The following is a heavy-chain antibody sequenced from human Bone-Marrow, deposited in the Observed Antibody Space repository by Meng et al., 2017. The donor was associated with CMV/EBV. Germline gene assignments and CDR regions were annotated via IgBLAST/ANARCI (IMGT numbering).Heavy chain of an antibody. J-gene: IGHJ6*02. CDR1: GYTFTGYY. V-gene: IGHV1-2*02. D-gene: IGHD2-2*01. CDR2: INPNSGGT. CDR3: ARDRPDIVVVPAGNYYYYYGMDV. Sequence: ASVKVSCKASGYTFTGYYMHWVRQAPGQGLEWMGWINPNSGGTNYAQKFQGRVTMTRDTSISTAYMELSRLRSDDTAVYYCARDRPDIVVVPAGNYYYYYGMDVWGQGTTVTVSS.